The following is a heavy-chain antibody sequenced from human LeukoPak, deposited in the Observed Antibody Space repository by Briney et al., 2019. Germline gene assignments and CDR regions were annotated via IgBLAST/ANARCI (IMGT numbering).Heavy chain of an antibody. D-gene: IGHD1-7*01. J-gene: IGHJ4*02. CDR2: IYYSGST. CDR3: ARGPWNYGGGPFDY. Sequence: SETLSLTCTVSGGSISSSSYFWGWIRQPPGKGLEWIGSIYYSGSTYYNPSLKSRVTISVDTSKNQFSLKLSSVTAADTAVYYCARGPWNYGGGPFDYWGQGTLVTVSS. CDR1: GGSISSSSYF. V-gene: IGHV4-39*07.